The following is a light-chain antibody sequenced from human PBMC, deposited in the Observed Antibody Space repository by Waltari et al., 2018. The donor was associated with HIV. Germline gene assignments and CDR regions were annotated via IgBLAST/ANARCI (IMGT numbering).Light chain of an antibody. Sequence: QSALTQPASVSGSPGQSITMSCTGASGDVGTYNLVSWYQQHPGKAPKLMIYEVNKRPSGFSKRFSGSKSGNTASLTISGLQAEDEAHYFCCSFTGDSTWVFGGGTKLTVL. CDR1: SGDVGTYNL. CDR3: CSFTGDSTWV. CDR2: EVN. V-gene: IGLV2-23*02. J-gene: IGLJ3*02.